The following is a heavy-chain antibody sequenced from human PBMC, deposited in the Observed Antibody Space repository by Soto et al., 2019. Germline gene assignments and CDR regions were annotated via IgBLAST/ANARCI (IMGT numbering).Heavy chain of an antibody. Sequence: LSLTCTVSGGSISSGSYYWGWIRQPPGKGLEWIGSIHYSGSTYDRPSLKSRVTMSVDTSNNQFSLRLSSVTAADTALYFCARLLYDSRGYYYFDYWGQGTLVTVSS. J-gene: IGHJ4*02. CDR2: IHYSGST. D-gene: IGHD3-22*01. V-gene: IGHV4-39*01. CDR3: ARLLYDSRGYYYFDY. CDR1: GGSISSGSYY.